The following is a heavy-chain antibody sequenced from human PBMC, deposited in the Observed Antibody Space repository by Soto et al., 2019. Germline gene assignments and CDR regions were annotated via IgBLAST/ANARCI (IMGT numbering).Heavy chain of an antibody. CDR1: GGSISNYY. CDR3: AKDSGYNYGYFRWFDP. J-gene: IGHJ5*02. Sequence: QVHLQESGPRLVKPSETLSLTCTVSGGSISNYYWSWIRQPPGRGLEWIGHIFYSGSTNYNPALKSRVTISVYTSKSQFSLKLRSVTAADTAVYYCAKDSGYNYGYFRWFDPWGQGTLVTVSS. CDR2: IFYSGST. D-gene: IGHD5-18*01. V-gene: IGHV4-59*01.